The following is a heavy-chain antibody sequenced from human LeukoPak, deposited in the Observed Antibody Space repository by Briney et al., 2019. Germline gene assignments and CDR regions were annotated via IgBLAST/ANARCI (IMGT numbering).Heavy chain of an antibody. CDR1: GYTFNDYY. J-gene: IGHJ4*02. CDR3: ARAAFYYDSSGHSPDFDY. CDR2: INPNTGAT. D-gene: IGHD3-22*01. V-gene: IGHV1-2*02. Sequence: ASVKVSCKASGYTFNDYYLHWVRQAPGQGLEWMGWINPNTGATDYAQNFQGRVAMTRDTSISTAYMDLSRLRSDDTAVYYCARAAFYYDSSGHSPDFDYWGQGTLVTVSS.